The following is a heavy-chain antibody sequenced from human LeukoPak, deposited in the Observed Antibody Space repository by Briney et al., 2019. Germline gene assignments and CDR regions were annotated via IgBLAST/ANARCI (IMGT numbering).Heavy chain of an antibody. J-gene: IGHJ5*02. CDR3: ARRYCSSTSCLLKDWFDP. V-gene: IGHV5-10-1*01. CDR1: GYSFTSYW. Sequence: GASLRISCKGSGYSFTSYWISRVRQMPGKGLEWMGRIDPSDSYTNYSPSFQGHVTISADKSISTAYLQWSSLKASDTAMYYCARRYCSSTSCLLKDWFDPWGQGTLVTVSS. D-gene: IGHD2-2*01. CDR2: IDPSDSYT.